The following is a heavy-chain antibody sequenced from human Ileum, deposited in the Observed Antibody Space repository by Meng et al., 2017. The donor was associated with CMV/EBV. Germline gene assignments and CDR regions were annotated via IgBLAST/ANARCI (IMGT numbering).Heavy chain of an antibody. V-gene: IGHV3-21*01. CDR3: ARDSGAIRLIDY. CDR1: GFTFSNYW. J-gene: IGHJ4*02. D-gene: IGHD4/OR15-4a*01. Sequence: GESLKISCEASGFTFSNYWMTWVCQAPGKGLEWVSSISSSGNYIYYADSVKGRFTISRDNAKNSVYLQMNSLTARDTAVYYCARDSGAIRLIDYWGQGTLVTVSS. CDR2: ISSSGNYI.